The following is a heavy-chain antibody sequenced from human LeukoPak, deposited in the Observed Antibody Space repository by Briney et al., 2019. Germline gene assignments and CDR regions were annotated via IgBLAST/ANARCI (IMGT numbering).Heavy chain of an antibody. CDR2: IHYSGST. D-gene: IGHD6-19*01. Sequence: SETLSLTCTASGGSISTYYWSWIRQPPGKGLEWIGYIHYSGSTNYNPSLKSRVTISVDTSKNQFSLKLSSVTAADTAVYYCARDNAAVAGAHFDYWGQGTLVTVSS. J-gene: IGHJ4*02. CDR3: ARDNAAVAGAHFDY. V-gene: IGHV4-59*01. CDR1: GGSISTYY.